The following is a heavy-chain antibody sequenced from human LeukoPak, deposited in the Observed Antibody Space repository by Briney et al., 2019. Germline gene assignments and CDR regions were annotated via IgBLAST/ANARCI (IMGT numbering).Heavy chain of an antibody. Sequence: PGGSLRLSCAASGFIFSNYAIHCVRQAPGKGLEWVAAISHDGSHKYYADSVKGQFTISRDNSKNTVYLQMNSLRGEDTAVYYCARGNSINYYYYGMDVWGQGTTVTVSS. D-gene: IGHD3-10*01. V-gene: IGHV3-30-3*01. CDR3: ARGNSINYYYYGMDV. CDR1: GFIFSNYA. J-gene: IGHJ6*02. CDR2: ISHDGSHK.